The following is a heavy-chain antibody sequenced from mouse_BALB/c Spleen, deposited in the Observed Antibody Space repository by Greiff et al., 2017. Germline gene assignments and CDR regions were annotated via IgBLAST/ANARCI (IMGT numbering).Heavy chain of an antibody. CDR1: GFTFSSYT. J-gene: IGHJ1*01. Sequence: DVKLVESGGGLVKPGGSLKLSCAASGFTFSSYTMSWVRQTPEKRLEWVATISSGGSYTYYPDSVKGRFTISRDNAKNTLYLQMSSLKSEDTAMYYCTREDYGYHWYFDVWGAGTTVTVSS. D-gene: IGHD1-2*01. CDR2: ISSGGSYT. CDR3: TREDYGYHWYFDV. V-gene: IGHV5-6-4*01.